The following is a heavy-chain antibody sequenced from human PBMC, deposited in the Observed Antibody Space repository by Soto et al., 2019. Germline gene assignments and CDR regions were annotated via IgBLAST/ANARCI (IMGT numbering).Heavy chain of an antibody. Sequence: GGSLRLSCAASGFTFSDRYMDWVRQAPGKGLEWVGRTKNKANSYTTEYAASVKGRFTISRDYSRDSVYLQMNSLKTDDTAVYYCTIERAYPAPDFDYWGQGTLVTVS. CDR3: TIERAYPAPDFDY. J-gene: IGHJ4*02. CDR1: GFTFSDRY. V-gene: IGHV3-72*01. CDR2: TKNKANSYTT. D-gene: IGHD6-25*01.